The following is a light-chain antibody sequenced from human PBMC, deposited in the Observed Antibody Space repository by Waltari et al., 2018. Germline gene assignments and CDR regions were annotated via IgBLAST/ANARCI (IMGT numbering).Light chain of an antibody. CDR1: SSDVGGYNY. CDR3: SSYTSSSPHV. CDR2: EVS. J-gene: IGLJ1*01. V-gene: IGLV2-14*01. Sequence: QSALTQPASVSGSPGQSITISCTGTSSDVGGYNYVSWYQQHPGKAPKLMIYEVSNRPSGVSNRCSGSKSGNTASLTISGLQAEDEADYYCSSYTSSSPHVFGTGTKVTVL.